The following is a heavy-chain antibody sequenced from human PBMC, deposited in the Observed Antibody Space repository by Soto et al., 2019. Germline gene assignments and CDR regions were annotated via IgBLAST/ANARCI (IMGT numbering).Heavy chain of an antibody. D-gene: IGHD6-19*01. Sequence: ASVKVSCAASGYTFTSYGISWVRQAPGQGLEWMGWISAYNGNTNYAQKLQGRVTMTTDTSTSTAYMELRSLRSDDTAVYYCARDRSSGWAYNWFDPWGQGTLVTVSS. J-gene: IGHJ5*02. CDR2: ISAYNGNT. CDR1: GYTFTSYG. V-gene: IGHV1-18*01. CDR3: ARDRSSGWAYNWFDP.